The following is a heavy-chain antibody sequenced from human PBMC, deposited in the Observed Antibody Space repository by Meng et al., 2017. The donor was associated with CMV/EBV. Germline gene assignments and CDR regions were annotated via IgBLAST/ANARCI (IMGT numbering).Heavy chain of an antibody. D-gene: IGHD2-2*01. J-gene: IGHJ1*01. Sequence: GESLKISCAASGFTFSSYEMNWVRQAPGKGLEWVAVISYDGSNKYYAYSVKGRFTISRDNSKNTLYLQMNSLRAEDTAVYYCARDRLYCSSTSCYLQHWGQGTLVTVSS. V-gene: IGHV3-30*04. CDR3: ARDRLYCSSTSCYLQH. CDR1: GFTFSSYE. CDR2: ISYDGSNK.